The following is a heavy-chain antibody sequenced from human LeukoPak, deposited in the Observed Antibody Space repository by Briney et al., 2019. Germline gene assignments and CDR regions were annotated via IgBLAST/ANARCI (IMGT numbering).Heavy chain of an antibody. CDR2: IKQDGSEK. Sequence: GGSLRLSCAASGFTFSNFGMHWVRQAPGKGLEWVANIKQDGSEKYYVDSVKGRFTISRDNAKNSLYLQMNSLRAEDTAVYYCARDQYRYYYDSSGYSALDYWGQGTLVTVSS. D-gene: IGHD3-22*01. CDR1: GFTFSNFG. CDR3: ARDQYRYYYDSSGYSALDY. V-gene: IGHV3-7*01. J-gene: IGHJ4*02.